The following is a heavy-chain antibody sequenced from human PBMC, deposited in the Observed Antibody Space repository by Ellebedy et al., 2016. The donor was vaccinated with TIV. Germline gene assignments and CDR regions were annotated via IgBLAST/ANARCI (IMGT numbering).Heavy chain of an antibody. D-gene: IGHD2-2*01. Sequence: GESLKISCQGSGYSFTTRWIGWARQMPGKGLEWVGIIHPADSHTKYSPSFQGQVTISADKSISTAYLQWSSLKASDTAMYYCARLEGVPAVDLDLWGQGTLVTVSS. CDR3: ARLEGVPAVDLDL. V-gene: IGHV5-51*01. J-gene: IGHJ4*02. CDR1: GYSFTTRW. CDR2: IHPADSHT.